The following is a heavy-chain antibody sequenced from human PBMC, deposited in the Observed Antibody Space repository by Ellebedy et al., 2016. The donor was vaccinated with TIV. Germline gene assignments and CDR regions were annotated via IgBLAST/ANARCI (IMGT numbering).Heavy chain of an antibody. CDR1: GYTFTSYG. Sequence: ASVKVSCXASGYTFTSYGISWVRQAPGQGLEWMGWISAYNGNTNYAQKLQGRVTMTTDTSTSTAYMELRSLRSDDTAVYYCARGPYYYDSSGYFHDAFDIWGQGTMVTVSS. V-gene: IGHV1-18*01. J-gene: IGHJ3*02. D-gene: IGHD3-22*01. CDR3: ARGPYYYDSSGYFHDAFDI. CDR2: ISAYNGNT.